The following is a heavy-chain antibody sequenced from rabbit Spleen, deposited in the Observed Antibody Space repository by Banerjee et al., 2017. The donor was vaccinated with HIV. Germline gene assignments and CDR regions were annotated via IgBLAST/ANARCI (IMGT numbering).Heavy chain of an antibody. V-gene: IGHV1S7*01. Sequence: QSLEESGGDLVKPGASLTLSCKASGFTLSSYYMNWVRQAPGKGLEWIGYIDPVFGITYYASWVNGRFSISRENAQNTVFLQMTSLTAADTATYFCARDGAGGSYFALWGPVTLVTV. CDR2: IDPVFGIT. CDR3: ARDGAGGSYFAL. D-gene: IGHD8-1*01. CDR1: GFTLSSYY. J-gene: IGHJ4*01.